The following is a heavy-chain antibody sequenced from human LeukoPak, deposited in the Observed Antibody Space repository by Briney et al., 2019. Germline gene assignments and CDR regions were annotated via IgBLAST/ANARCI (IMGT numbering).Heavy chain of an antibody. CDR1: SGSFSGYF. CDR3: ARGIVGPTYFDF. Sequence: SETLSLTCVVYSGSFSGYFWSWIRQPPGKGLEWIGEINRSGSTNYNPSLMSRVTISVDTSKNQYSLKLSSVTAADTAVYYCARGIVGPTYFDFWGQGTLVTVSS. V-gene: IGHV4-34*01. CDR2: INRSGST. D-gene: IGHD1-26*01. J-gene: IGHJ4*02.